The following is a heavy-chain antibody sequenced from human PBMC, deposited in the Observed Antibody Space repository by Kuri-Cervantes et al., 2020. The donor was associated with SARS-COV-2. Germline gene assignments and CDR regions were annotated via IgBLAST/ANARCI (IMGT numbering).Heavy chain of an antibody. CDR2: IIPILGTA. CDR1: GGTFSSYA. Sequence: SVKVSCRASGGTFSSYAISWVRQAPGQGLEWMGGIIPILGTANYAQKFQGRVTITADKSTSTAYMELSSLRSEDTAVYYCATFPAADVRGVFDYWGQGTLVTVSS. J-gene: IGHJ4*02. CDR3: ATFPAADVRGVFDY. D-gene: IGHD6-13*01. V-gene: IGHV1-69*10.